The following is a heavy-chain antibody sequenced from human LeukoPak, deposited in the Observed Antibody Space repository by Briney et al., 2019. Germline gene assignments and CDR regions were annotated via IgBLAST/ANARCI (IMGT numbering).Heavy chain of an antibody. Sequence: PGGSLRLSCAASGFTFSSYAMTWVRQAPGKGLEWVSAISDSGRSTYYADSVKGRFTISRDISKSTLYLQMNSLRAEDTALYYCAKGQKWELPLDFWGQGTLVTVFS. CDR1: GFTFSSYA. CDR3: AKGQKWELPLDF. CDR2: ISDSGRST. J-gene: IGHJ4*02. V-gene: IGHV3-23*01. D-gene: IGHD1-26*01.